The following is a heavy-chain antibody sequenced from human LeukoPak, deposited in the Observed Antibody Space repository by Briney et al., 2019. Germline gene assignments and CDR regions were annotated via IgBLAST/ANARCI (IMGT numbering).Heavy chain of an antibody. D-gene: IGHD3-22*01. CDR1: GGSISSGGYY. Sequence: PSETLSLTCTVSGGSISSGGYYWSWIRQQRGKGLEWSGYMYYSGSTYYNPSLNRRVTISVDTSKNQFSLKLSSVTAAYTAVYYCARDRDYYDSSGHSETYFDYWGQGTLVTVSS. CDR2: MYYSGST. V-gene: IGHV4-31*03. J-gene: IGHJ4*02. CDR3: ARDRDYYDSSGHSETYFDY.